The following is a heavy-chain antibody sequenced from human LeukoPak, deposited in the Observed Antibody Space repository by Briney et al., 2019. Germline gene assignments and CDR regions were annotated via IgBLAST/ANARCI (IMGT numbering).Heavy chain of an antibody. CDR1: GGSISSYY. J-gene: IGHJ2*01. CDR3: ARRLYSSSYWYFDL. CDR2: IYTSGST. V-gene: IGHV4-4*07. D-gene: IGHD6-6*01. Sequence: SETLSLTCTVSGGSISSYYWSWIRQPAGKGLEWIGRIYTSGSTNYNPSLKSRVTMSVGTSKNQFSLKLSSVTAADTAVYYCARRLYSSSYWYFDLWGRGTLVTVSS.